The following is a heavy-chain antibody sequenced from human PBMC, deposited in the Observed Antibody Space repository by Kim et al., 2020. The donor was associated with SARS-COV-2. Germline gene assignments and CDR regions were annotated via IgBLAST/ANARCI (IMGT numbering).Heavy chain of an antibody. Sequence: GGSLRLSCAASGFTFISYWMSWVRQAPGKGREWVANIKQDGSEKYYVDSVKGRFTISRDNAKNSLYLQMNSLRAEDTAVYYCARDSYGSGSYYRVYYFDYWGQGTLVTVSS. J-gene: IGHJ4*02. V-gene: IGHV3-7*01. D-gene: IGHD3-10*01. CDR3: ARDSYGSGSYYRVYYFDY. CDR1: GFTFISYW. CDR2: IKQDGSEK.